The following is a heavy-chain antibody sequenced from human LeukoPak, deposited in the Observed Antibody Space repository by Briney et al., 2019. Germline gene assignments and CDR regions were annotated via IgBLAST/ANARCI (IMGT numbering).Heavy chain of an antibody. J-gene: IGHJ6*02. Sequence: GASVKVSCKASGGTFSSYAISWVRQAPGQGLEWMGGIIPIFGTANYAQKFQGRVTITADESKSTAYMELSSLRSEDTAVYYCARAPYSSSWDYYYYGMDVWGQGTTVTVSS. CDR1: GGTFSSYA. CDR2: IIPIFGTA. D-gene: IGHD6-13*01. CDR3: ARAPYSSSWDYYYYGMDV. V-gene: IGHV1-69*13.